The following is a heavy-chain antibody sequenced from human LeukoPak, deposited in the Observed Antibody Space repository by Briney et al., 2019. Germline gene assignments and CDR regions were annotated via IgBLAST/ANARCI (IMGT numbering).Heavy chain of an antibody. D-gene: IGHD2-15*01. V-gene: IGHV1-18*04. Sequence: ASVKVSCKASGYTFTSYGISWVRQAPGQGLEWMGWISAYNGNTNYAQKLQGRVTMTTDTATSTDYMELSSLRSEDTAVYYCARGYCSGGSCSESFDYWGQGTLVTVSS. CDR1: GYTFTSYG. J-gene: IGHJ4*02. CDR2: ISAYNGNT. CDR3: ARGYCSGGSCSESFDY.